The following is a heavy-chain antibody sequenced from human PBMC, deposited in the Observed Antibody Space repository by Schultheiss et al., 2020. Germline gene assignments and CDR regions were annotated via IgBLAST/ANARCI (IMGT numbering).Heavy chain of an antibody. CDR3: ARVGGSYFSYFDY. Sequence: GGSLRLSCAASGFTFSSYGMHWVRQAPGKGLEWVAVIWYDGSNKYYADSVKGRFTISRDNSKNTLYLQMNSLRAEDTAVYYCARVGGSYFSYFDYWGQGTLVTVSS. CDR1: GFTFSSYG. D-gene: IGHD1-26*01. CDR2: IWYDGSNK. J-gene: IGHJ4*02. V-gene: IGHV3-33*08.